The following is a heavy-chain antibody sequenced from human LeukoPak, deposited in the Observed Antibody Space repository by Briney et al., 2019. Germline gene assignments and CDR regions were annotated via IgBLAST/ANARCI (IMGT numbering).Heavy chain of an antibody. Sequence: GGSLRLSCVASGFTFSDYYMSWIRQAPGKGLEWVSYISSSSTYTNYADSVKGRFTISRDNAKNSLFLQMNSLRAEDTAVYYCARHSGTYSTPFDYWGQGTLVTVSS. J-gene: IGHJ4*02. D-gene: IGHD1-26*01. CDR1: GFTFSDYY. CDR2: ISSSSTYT. V-gene: IGHV3-11*03. CDR3: ARHSGTYSTPFDY.